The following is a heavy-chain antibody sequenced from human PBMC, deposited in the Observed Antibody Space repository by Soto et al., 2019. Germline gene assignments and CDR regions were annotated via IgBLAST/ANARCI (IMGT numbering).Heavy chain of an antibody. CDR3: ARDSGGGNSDYFQH. CDR1: GGSISSGGYY. Sequence: QVQLQESGPGLVKPSQTLSLTCTVSGGSISSGGYYWSWIRQHPGKGLEWIGYIYYSGSTYYNPSLRSRVTISVDTSKNQFSLKLSSVTAADTAVYYCARDSGGGNSDYFQHWGQGTLVTVSS. CDR2: IYYSGST. J-gene: IGHJ1*01. V-gene: IGHV4-31*03. D-gene: IGHD2-21*02.